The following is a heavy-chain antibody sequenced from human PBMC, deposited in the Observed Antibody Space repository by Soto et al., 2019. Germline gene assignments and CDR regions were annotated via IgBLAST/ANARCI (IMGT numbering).Heavy chain of an antibody. J-gene: IGHJ6*02. D-gene: IGHD3-10*01. Sequence: SETLSLTCAVSGGSISSSNWWSWVRQPPGKGLEWIGEIYHSGSTNYNPSLKSRVTISVDKSKNQFSLKLSSVTAAGTAVYYCARVDRGDYYYYGMDVWGQGTTVTVSS. CDR1: GGSISSSNW. CDR2: IYHSGST. CDR3: ARVDRGDYYYYGMDV. V-gene: IGHV4-4*02.